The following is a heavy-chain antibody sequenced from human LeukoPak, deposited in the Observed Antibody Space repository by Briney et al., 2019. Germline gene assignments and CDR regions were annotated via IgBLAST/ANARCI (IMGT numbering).Heavy chain of an antibody. Sequence: AAVKVSCKVSGFTLTDYFMHWLRQAPGQGLEWMGYINPNSGDIKYGQKFQGRVTMTSYTAISTVFMELSGLTSDYTAVYYCASRAEWGMSGNRPWFDPWGQGTLVTVSS. CDR3: ASRAEWGMSGNRPWFDP. CDR1: GFTLTDYF. D-gene: IGHD5-18*01. CDR2: INPNSGDI. J-gene: IGHJ5*02. V-gene: IGHV1-2*02.